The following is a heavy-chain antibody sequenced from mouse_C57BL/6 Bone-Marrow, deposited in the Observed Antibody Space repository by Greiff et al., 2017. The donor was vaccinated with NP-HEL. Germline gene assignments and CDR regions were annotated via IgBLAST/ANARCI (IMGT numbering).Heavy chain of an antibody. CDR1: GFSFNTYA. CDR2: IRSKSNNYAT. V-gene: IGHV10-1*01. CDR3: VAPLHYYGSSPWYFDV. D-gene: IGHD1-1*01. Sequence: EVQGVESGGGLVQPKGSLKLSCAASGFSFNTYAMNWVRQAPGKGLEWVARIRSKSNNYATYYADSVKDRFTISRDDSESMLYLQMNNLKTEDTAMYYCVAPLHYYGSSPWYFDVWGTGTTVTVSS. J-gene: IGHJ1*03.